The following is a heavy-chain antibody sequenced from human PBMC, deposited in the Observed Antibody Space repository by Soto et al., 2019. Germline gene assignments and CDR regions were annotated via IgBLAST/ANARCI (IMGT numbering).Heavy chain of an antibody. CDR1: GYTFTSYG. Sequence: QVQLMQSGGEVKKPGASVKVSCKASGYTFTSYGISWVRQAPGQGPEWMGWISADNGNTYYATNVQGRLTLTTDTSTSTAYMDLRSLRSDDTAVYYCVRGGRLHYDTSGLLNYYYYGLDLWGQGTTVTVSS. J-gene: IGHJ6*02. D-gene: IGHD3-22*01. CDR2: ISADNGNT. CDR3: VRGGRLHYDTSGLLNYYYYGLDL. V-gene: IGHV1-18*01.